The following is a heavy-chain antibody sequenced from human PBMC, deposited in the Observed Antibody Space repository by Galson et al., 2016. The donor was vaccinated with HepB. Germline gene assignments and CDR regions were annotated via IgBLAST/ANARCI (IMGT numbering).Heavy chain of an antibody. V-gene: IGHV3-33*06. D-gene: IGHD6-19*01. J-gene: IGHJ4*02. CDR1: GITFSNYG. CDR3: AKGVAGKGFDY. CDR2: IWNDGSNK. Sequence: SLRLSCAASGITFSNYGMHWVRQAPGKGLEWVALIWNDGSNKYYADSVKGRFTISRDNSKNTLYLQMNSLRAEDTAVYYCAKGVAGKGFDYWGQGTLVTVSS.